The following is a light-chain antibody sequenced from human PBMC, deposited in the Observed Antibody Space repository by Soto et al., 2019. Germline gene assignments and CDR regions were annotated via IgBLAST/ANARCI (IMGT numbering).Light chain of an antibody. CDR1: TGNIASNY. V-gene: IGLV6-57*04. CDR3: QSYDGSSVV. CDR2: EDT. Sequence: NFMLAQPHSVSGSPGKTVTISCTRSTGNIASNYVQWYQQRPGSAPTSVIYEDTQRPSGVPDRFSGSIASSSNSASLTISGLKTEDEADYYCQSYDGSSVVFGGGTKVTVL. J-gene: IGLJ2*01.